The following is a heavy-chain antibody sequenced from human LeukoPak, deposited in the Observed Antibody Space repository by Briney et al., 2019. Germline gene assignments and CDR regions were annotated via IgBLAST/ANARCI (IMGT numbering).Heavy chain of an antibody. Sequence: GGSLRLSCAASGFTFSSYWMSWVRQAPGKGLEWVSYISSSGSTIYYADSVKGRFTISRDNAKNSLYLQMNSLRAEDTAVYYCARVRKGYQLLLKGGYYYYMDVWGKGTTVTVSS. D-gene: IGHD2-2*01. CDR3: ARVRKGYQLLLKGGYYYYMDV. J-gene: IGHJ6*03. V-gene: IGHV3-48*04. CDR2: ISSSGSTI. CDR1: GFTFSSYW.